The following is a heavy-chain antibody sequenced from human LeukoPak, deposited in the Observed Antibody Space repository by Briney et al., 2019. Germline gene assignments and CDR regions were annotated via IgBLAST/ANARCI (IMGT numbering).Heavy chain of an antibody. CDR1: GYTFTGHY. J-gene: IGHJ3*02. V-gene: IGHV1-2*02. CDR2: INANSGGT. CDR3: AIPETDDAFDI. Sequence: GASVKVSCKASGYTFTGHYVHWVRQAPGQGLEWMGWINANSGGTNYAQKFQGRVSMTRDTSISTAYMELSRLTSDDTAVYYCAIPETDDAFDIWGQGTMVTVSS.